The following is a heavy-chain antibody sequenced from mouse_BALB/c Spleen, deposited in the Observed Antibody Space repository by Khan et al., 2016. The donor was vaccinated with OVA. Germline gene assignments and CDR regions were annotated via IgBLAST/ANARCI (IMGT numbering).Heavy chain of an antibody. CDR1: GYSLTRYG. CDR3: SRSKCLAGY. CDR2: IWAGGST. J-gene: IGHJ2*01. Sequence: QVQLKESGPGLVAPSQSLSITCTVYGYSLTRYGVHWVRQPPGKGLEWLGLIWAGGSTNYNWALMSRLSISIYNSKSLVFLIMNSQQTDHTALYSLSRSKCLAGYWGQGTTLTVSS. V-gene: IGHV2-9*02. D-gene: IGHD6-1*01.